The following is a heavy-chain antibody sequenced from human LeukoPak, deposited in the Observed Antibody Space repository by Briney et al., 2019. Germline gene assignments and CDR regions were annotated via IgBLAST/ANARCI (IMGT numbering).Heavy chain of an antibody. V-gene: IGHV1-2*02. CDR3: ARDGSRTAYNWFDP. CDR2: INPNSGGT. J-gene: IGHJ5*02. Sequence: ASVKDSCKASGYTFTGYYMHWVRQAPGQGLEWMGWINPNSGGTNYAQKFQGRVTMTRDTSISTAYMELSRLRSDDTAVYYCARDGSRTAYNWFDPWGQGTLVTVSS. D-gene: IGHD1-26*01. CDR1: GYTFTGYY.